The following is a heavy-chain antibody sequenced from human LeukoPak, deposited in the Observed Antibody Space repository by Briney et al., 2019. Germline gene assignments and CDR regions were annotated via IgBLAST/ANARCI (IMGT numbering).Heavy chain of an antibody. D-gene: IGHD3-3*01. CDR3: ARDPFRSSFDY. CDR1: VGSITNYY. Sequence: SETLSLTCTVSVGSITNYYWAWLRQSPGRGLEWIGRIYISGMTHYNPSLGSRVTMSVDTSKSQFSLNLSSVTAADTAIYYCARDPFRSSFDYWGQGTLVTVSS. V-gene: IGHV4-4*07. J-gene: IGHJ4*02. CDR2: IYISGMT.